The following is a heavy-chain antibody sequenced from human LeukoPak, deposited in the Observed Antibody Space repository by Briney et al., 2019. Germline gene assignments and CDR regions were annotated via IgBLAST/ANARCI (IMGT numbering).Heavy chain of an antibody. V-gene: IGHV4-34*01. CDR3: ARGFWSGYSFDY. Sequence: SETLSLTCAVYGGSFSGYYWSWIRQPPGKGLEWIGEINHSGSTNYNPSLKSRVTISVDTSKNQFSLKLSSVTAADTAVYYCARGFWSGYSFDYWGQGTLVTVSP. J-gene: IGHJ4*02. D-gene: IGHD3-3*01. CDR1: GGSFSGYY. CDR2: INHSGST.